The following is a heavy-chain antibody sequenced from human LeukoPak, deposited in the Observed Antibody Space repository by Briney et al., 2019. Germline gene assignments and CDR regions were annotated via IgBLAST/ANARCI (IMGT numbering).Heavy chain of an antibody. CDR2: IYCSGST. D-gene: IGHD5-12*01. J-gene: IGHJ5*02. CDR1: GGSISTYY. Sequence: SETLSLTCTVSGGSISTYYWSWIRQSPGEGLEWIGYIYCSGSTNYNPSLKSRVTISVDTSKNQFSLKLSSVTAADTAVYYWARYGYRYAGNWFDPWGQGTLVTVSS. CDR3: ARYGYRYAGNWFDP. V-gene: IGHV4-59*01.